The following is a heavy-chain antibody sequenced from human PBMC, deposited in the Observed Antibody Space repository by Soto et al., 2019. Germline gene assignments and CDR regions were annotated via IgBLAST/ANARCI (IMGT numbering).Heavy chain of an antibody. CDR2: ISGSGGST. D-gene: IGHD5-12*01. CDR1: GFTFSSYA. Sequence: GGSLRLSCAASGFTFSSYAMSWVRQAPGKGLEWVSAISGSGGSTFYAASVKGRFTISRDNSKNMVYLELNSLRAEDTAVYYCAKRSGGYSEFDYWGQGTLVTVSS. V-gene: IGHV3-23*01. J-gene: IGHJ4*02. CDR3: AKRSGGYSEFDY.